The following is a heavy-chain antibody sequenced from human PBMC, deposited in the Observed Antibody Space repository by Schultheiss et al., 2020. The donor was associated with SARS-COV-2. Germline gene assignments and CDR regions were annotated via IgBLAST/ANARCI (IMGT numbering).Heavy chain of an antibody. CDR3: ARRTTVTPTFDY. V-gene: IGHV4-59*02. CDR1: GVSVTTYC. J-gene: IGHJ4*02. D-gene: IGHD4-17*01. CDR2: IDYSGRI. Sequence: SQTLSLTCTVSGVSVTTYCWNWIRQSPGKGLEWIGYIDYSGRIFYNPSLKSRLTISVDTSKNQFSLKLSSVTAADTAVYYCARRTTVTPTFDYWGQGTLVTVSS.